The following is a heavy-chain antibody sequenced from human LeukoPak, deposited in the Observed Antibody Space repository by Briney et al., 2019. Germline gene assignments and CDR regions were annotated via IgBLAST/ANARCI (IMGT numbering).Heavy chain of an antibody. Sequence: GGSLRLSCAASAFALSNYWLHWVRQAPGNGLVWDARINTHGSSTNYADSVKGRVTISRDNDKNTLYLRMTSLSAEDTAVYYAMAGYYYYYMDVWGKGTTVTVSS. CDR2: INTHGSST. J-gene: IGHJ6*03. CDR3: MAGYYYYYMDV. V-gene: IGHV3-74*01. CDR1: AFALSNYW. D-gene: IGHD5-24*01.